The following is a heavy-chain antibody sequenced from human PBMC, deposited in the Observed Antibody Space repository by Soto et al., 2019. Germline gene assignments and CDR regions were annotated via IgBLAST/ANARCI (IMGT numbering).Heavy chain of an antibody. V-gene: IGHV1-2*02. J-gene: IGHJ4*02. Sequence: GASVKVSCKASGYTFTGYYMHWVRQAPGQGLEWMGWINPNSGGTNYAQKFQGRVTMTRDTSISTAYMELSRLRSDDTAVYYCARDVTKGSSSSDFDYWGQGTLVTVSS. CDR2: INPNSGGT. CDR1: GYTFTGYY. D-gene: IGHD6-6*01. CDR3: ARDVTKGSSSSDFDY.